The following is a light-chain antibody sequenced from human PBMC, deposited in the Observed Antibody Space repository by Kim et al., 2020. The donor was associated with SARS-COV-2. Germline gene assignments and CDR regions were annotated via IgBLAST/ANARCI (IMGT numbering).Light chain of an antibody. J-gene: IGLJ2*01. CDR2: QDN. CDR1: KLVDKY. Sequence: YELTQPPSVSVSPGQTASITCSGDKLVDKYVCWHQQKPGQSPVLVIYQDNKRPSGIPVRFSGSNSGNTATLTISGTQAMDEADYYCQAWDSNTVVFGGG. V-gene: IGLV3-1*01. CDR3: QAWDSNTVV.